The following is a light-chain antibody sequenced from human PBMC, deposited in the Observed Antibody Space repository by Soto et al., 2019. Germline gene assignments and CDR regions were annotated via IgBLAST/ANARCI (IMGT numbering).Light chain of an antibody. J-gene: IGKJ1*01. CDR3: QQYVSSPPWT. V-gene: IGKV3-20*01. Sequence: EIVLTQSPGTLSLSPGERATLSCRASQSVSSSYLAWYQQKPGQAPRLLIYGASSRATGIPDRFSGNGSGTDFTLTISRLEPEDFAVYYCQQYVSSPPWTFGQGTKVDIK. CDR2: GAS. CDR1: QSVSSSY.